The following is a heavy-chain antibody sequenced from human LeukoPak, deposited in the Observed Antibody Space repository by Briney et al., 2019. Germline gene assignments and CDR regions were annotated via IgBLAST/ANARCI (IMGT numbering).Heavy chain of an antibody. J-gene: IGHJ3*02. CDR2: IKQDGSEK. CDR3: ARVHYYDSSGYWGSAFDI. D-gene: IGHD3-22*01. CDR1: GFTFSSYW. V-gene: IGHV3-7*01. Sequence: GGSLRLSCAASGFTFSSYWMSWVRQAPGKGLEWVANIKQDGSEKYYVDSVKGRFTISRDNAKNSLYLQMNSLRAEDTAVYYCARVHYYDSSGYWGSAFDIWGQGTMVTVSS.